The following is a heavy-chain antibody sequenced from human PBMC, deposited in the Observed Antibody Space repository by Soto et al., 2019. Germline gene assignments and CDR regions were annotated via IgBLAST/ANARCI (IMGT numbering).Heavy chain of an antibody. CDR1: GGTFSSFA. Sequence: QVQLVQSGAEVKKPGSSVKVSCKASGGTFSSFAINWVRQAPGQGLEWMGGIIPIFGTADYAQKFQGRVTXPAVQSTSTAYMELRTLRSEGTAVYYCTRKTRGVESYYGMDVWGQGPTVTVSS. V-gene: IGHV1-69*12. CDR2: IIPIFGTA. J-gene: IGHJ6*02. CDR3: TRKTRGVESYYGMDV. D-gene: IGHD1-1*01.